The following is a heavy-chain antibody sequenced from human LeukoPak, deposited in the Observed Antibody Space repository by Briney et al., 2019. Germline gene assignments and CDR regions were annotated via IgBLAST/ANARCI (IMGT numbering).Heavy chain of an antibody. CDR1: GFTFSSYA. CDR2: ITGSGGST. Sequence: GSLRLSCAVSGFTFSSYAMSWVRQAPGKGLEWVSTITGSGGSTYHADSVKGRFTISRDNSKNTLYLQMNSLRAEDTAVYYCAKKSGRMEYYGMDIWGQGTTVTVSS. J-gene: IGHJ6*02. V-gene: IGHV3-23*01. D-gene: IGHD2-8*01. CDR3: AKKSGRMEYYGMDI.